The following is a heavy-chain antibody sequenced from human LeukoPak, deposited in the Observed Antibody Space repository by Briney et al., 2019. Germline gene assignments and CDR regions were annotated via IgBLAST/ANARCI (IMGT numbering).Heavy chain of an antibody. CDR3: ARDQGRGYSYGLYYFDY. V-gene: IGHV1-2*02. Sequence: ASVKVSCKASGYTFTNYYIHWVRQAPGQGLEWMGWINPNSGDTHYAQKFQGRVTMTRDTSISTAYMELSRLRSDDTAVYYCARDQGRGYSYGLYYFDYWGQGTLVTVSS. J-gene: IGHJ4*02. CDR2: INPNSGDT. CDR1: GYTFTNYY. D-gene: IGHD5-18*01.